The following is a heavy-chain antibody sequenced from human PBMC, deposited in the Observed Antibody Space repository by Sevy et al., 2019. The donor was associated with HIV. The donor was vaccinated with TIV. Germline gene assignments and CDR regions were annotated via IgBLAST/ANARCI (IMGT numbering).Heavy chain of an antibody. CDR3: ARGSGDY. J-gene: IGHJ4*02. CDR1: GFTFSSYW. Sequence: GGSLRLSCAASGFTFSSYWMTWVRQAPGKGLEWVANIKQDGSEKYHVASVKGRFTISRDNAKNSLYLQMNSLRDEDTAMYYCARGSGDYWGQGTLVTVSS. V-gene: IGHV3-7*01. CDR2: IKQDGSEK.